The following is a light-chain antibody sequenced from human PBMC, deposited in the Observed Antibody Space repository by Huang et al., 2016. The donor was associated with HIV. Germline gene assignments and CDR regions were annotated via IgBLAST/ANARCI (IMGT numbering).Light chain of an antibody. CDR3: QQYYSTPLA. CDR2: LAS. J-gene: IGKJ4*01. CDR1: QSVLYSSNNKNF. V-gene: IGKV4-1*01. Sequence: DIVMTQSPDSLAVSLGERATINCKSSQSVLYSSNNKNFLAWYQQKPGQPPKLLSYLASTRESGVPDRFSGSGSETDFTLTITSLQAEDVAVYYCQQYYSTPLAFGGGTKVEIK.